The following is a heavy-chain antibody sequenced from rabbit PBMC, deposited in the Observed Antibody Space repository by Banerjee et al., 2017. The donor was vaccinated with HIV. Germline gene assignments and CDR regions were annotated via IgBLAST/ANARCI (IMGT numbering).Heavy chain of an antibody. CDR1: GFDFSSYG. CDR3: ARGGGAGYGYNL. Sequence: QEQLVESGGGLVQPGGSLKLSCKASGFDFSSYGVSWVRQAPGKGLEWITCIYTSSGSTWYASWVNGRFSISKTSSTTVTLQMPSLTAADTATYFCARGGGAGYGYNLWGPGTLVTV. CDR2: IYTSSGST. V-gene: IGHV1S45*01. J-gene: IGHJ4*01. D-gene: IGHD6-1*01.